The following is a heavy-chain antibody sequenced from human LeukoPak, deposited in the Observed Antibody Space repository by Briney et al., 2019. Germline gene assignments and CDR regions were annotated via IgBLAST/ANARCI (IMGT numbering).Heavy chain of an antibody. Sequence: GASVTVSCTASGYTFTIYGISWVRQAPGQGLEWMGWISTYNGNANYAQKLQGRVTMTTDTSTKTAYMELRSLRSDDTAVYYCARDYTHQVEYTYGYGSDYWGQGTLVTVSS. V-gene: IGHV1-18*01. CDR1: GYTFTIYG. CDR3: ARDYTHQVEYTYGYGSDY. J-gene: IGHJ4*02. CDR2: ISTYNGNA. D-gene: IGHD5-18*01.